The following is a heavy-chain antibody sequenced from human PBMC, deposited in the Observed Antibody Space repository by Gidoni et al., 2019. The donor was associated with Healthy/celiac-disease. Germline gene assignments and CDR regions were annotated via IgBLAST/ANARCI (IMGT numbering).Heavy chain of an antibody. Sequence: EVQLLESGGGLVQPGGSLRRSCADSGLTFSSYPMSWVRQAQGKGLEWVSAISGSGGSTYYANSVKGRFTISRDNSKNTLYLQRNSLRAEDTAVYYCAKGGDYGSSGYYLYFDYWGQGTLVTVSS. CDR3: AKGGDYGSSGYYLYFDY. CDR2: ISGSGGST. D-gene: IGHD3-22*01. V-gene: IGHV3-23*01. CDR1: GLTFSSYP. J-gene: IGHJ4*02.